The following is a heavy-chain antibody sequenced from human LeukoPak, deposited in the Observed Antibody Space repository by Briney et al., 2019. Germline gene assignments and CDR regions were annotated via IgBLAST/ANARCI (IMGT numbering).Heavy chain of an antibody. Sequence: ASVKVSCKASGYTFTSHYMHWVRQAPGQGLEWMGWINPNSGGTNYAQKFQGRVTMTRDTSISTAYMEVSRLRSDDTAVYYCAKDPRGSIAARGIFEYWGQGTLVTVSS. V-gene: IGHV1-2*02. D-gene: IGHD6-6*01. CDR1: GYTFTSHY. CDR2: INPNSGGT. J-gene: IGHJ4*02. CDR3: AKDPRGSIAARGIFEY.